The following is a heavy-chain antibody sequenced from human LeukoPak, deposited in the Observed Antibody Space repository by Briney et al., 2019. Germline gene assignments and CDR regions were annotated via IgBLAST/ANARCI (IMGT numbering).Heavy chain of an antibody. J-gene: IGHJ2*01. CDR1: GGSISSSSNY. CDR2: IYYSGST. V-gene: IGHV4-39*07. Sequence: SETLSLTCTVSGGSISSSSNYWGWIRQPPGKGLEWIGSIYYSGSTYYNPSLKSRVTISVDTSKNQFSLELSSVTAADTAVYYRARLGLYGSGSYYNLLNWWFDLWGRGTLVTVSS. D-gene: IGHD3-10*01. CDR3: ARLGLYGSGSYYNLLNWWFDL.